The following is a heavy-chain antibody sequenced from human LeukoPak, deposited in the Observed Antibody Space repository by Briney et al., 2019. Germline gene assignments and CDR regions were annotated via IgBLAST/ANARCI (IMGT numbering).Heavy chain of an antibody. V-gene: IGHV4-34*01. Sequence: SETLSLTCAVYGGPFSGHYWSWVRQPPGKGLEWIGEINHSGSTNYNPSLTSRVTISVNKSKNQFSLKLTSVTAADTAVYYCATEAYYDSSGPHFDYWGQGTLVTVSS. J-gene: IGHJ4*02. CDR1: GGPFSGHY. D-gene: IGHD3-22*01. CDR3: ATEAYYDSSGPHFDY. CDR2: INHSGST.